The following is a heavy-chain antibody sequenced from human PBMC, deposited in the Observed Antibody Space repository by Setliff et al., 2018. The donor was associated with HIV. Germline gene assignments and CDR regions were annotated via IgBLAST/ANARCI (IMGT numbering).Heavy chain of an antibody. Sequence: PSETLSLTCTVSGGSINSRDYSWGWIRQPPGKGLEWIGYIYYNGSTYSNPSLKSRVTVSQDTSKNQFSLKLSSVTAADTAVYYCARDVRRNHCSSTSCYARDNWFDPWGQGIQVTVSS. CDR3: ARDVRRNHCSSTSCYARDNWFDP. J-gene: IGHJ5*02. CDR1: GGSINSRDYS. D-gene: IGHD2-2*01. V-gene: IGHV4-31*03. CDR2: IYYNGST.